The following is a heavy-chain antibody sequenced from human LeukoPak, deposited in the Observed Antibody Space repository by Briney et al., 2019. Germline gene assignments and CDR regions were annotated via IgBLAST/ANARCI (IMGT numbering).Heavy chain of an antibody. V-gene: IGHV3-48*02. J-gene: IGHJ4*02. Sequence: GGSLRLSCAASGFSFSTFAMNWVRQAPGKELEWISHITSSSSATYYADSVKGRFTISRDNAKNSLFLQMNSLRDEDTAVYYCVKDLLGDTYFFDCWGQGTLVTVSS. CDR1: GFSFSTFA. D-gene: IGHD2-21*02. CDR3: VKDLLGDTYFFDC. CDR2: ITSSSSAT.